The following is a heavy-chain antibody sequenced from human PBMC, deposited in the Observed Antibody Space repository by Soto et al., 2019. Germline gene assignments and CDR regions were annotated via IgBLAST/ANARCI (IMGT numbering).Heavy chain of an antibody. CDR3: ARNPAGYSMLTGYPTYYWFDP. J-gene: IGHJ5*02. CDR1: GGSVSSSSYY. V-gene: IGHV4-39*01. Sequence: QLQLQESGPGLVKPSETLSLTCAVSGGSVSSSSYYWGWIRQPPGKGLEWIGSIYYSGDTYYNPSLRSRVTISVDTSKNQFSLKLSSVTAADTAVYYCARNPAGYSMLTGYPTYYWFDPWGQGTLVTVSS. D-gene: IGHD3-9*01. CDR2: IYYSGDT.